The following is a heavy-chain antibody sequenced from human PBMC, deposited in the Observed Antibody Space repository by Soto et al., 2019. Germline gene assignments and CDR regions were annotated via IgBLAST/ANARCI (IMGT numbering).Heavy chain of an antibody. CDR2: IDWDDDK. Sequence: SGPTLVNPTQTLTPTCTFSGFSLSTSGMRVSWIRQPPGKALEWLARIDWDDDKFYNTSLKTRLTISKDSSKNQVVLTMTNMDPVDTATYYCARMFHCSGGTCPFDYWGQGALVTVS. V-gene: IGHV2-70*04. CDR3: ARMFHCSGGTCPFDY. CDR1: GFSLSTSGMR. J-gene: IGHJ4*02. D-gene: IGHD2-15*01.